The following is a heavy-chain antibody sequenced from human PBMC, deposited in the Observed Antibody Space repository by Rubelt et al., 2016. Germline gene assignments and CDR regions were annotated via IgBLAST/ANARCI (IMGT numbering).Heavy chain of an antibody. CDR3: ARVPTGGFDY. D-gene: IGHD3-16*01. CDR1: GYTFTSYG. J-gene: IGHJ4*02. V-gene: IGHV1-2*02. Sequence: QVQLVQSGAEVKKTGASVKVSCKASGYTFTSYGISWVRQAPGQGLEWMGWINPNSGGTNYARKFQGRVTMTRDTSISTAYMELGRLRSDDTAVYYCARVPTGGFDYWGQGTLVTVSS. CDR2: INPNSGGT.